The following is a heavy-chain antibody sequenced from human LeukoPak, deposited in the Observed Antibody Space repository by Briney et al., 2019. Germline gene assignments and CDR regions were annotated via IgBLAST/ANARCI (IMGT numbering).Heavy chain of an antibody. D-gene: IGHD3-10*02. CDR1: GFTFDDYA. CDR3: ARDMLLGDAFDI. V-gene: IGHV3-20*04. CDR2: INWNGAST. J-gene: IGHJ3*02. Sequence: GGSLRLSCAVSGFTFDDYAINSVRQAPGKGLEWVSNINWNGASTGYGDSVKGRFTISRDNAKNSVFLQMNSLRPDDTALYYCARDMLLGDAFDIWGQGTMVIVSS.